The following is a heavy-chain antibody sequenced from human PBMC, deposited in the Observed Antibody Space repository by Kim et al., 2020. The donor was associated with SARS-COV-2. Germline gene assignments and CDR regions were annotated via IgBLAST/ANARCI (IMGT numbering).Heavy chain of an antibody. V-gene: IGHV4-39*01. CDR3: AGQYCSGGSCYHYYYYGMDV. CDR1: GGSISSSSYY. J-gene: IGHJ6*02. Sequence: SETLSLTCTVSGGSISSSSYYWGWIRQPPGKGLEWIGSIYYSGSTYYNPSLKSRVTISVDTSKNQFSLKLSSVTAADTAVYYCAGQYCSGGSCYHYYYYGMDVWGQGTTVTVSS. CDR2: IYYSGST. D-gene: IGHD2-15*01.